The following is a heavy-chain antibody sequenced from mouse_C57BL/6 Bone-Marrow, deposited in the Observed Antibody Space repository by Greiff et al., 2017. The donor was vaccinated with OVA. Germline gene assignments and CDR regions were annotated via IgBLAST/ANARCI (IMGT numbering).Heavy chain of an antibody. D-gene: IGHD1-1*01. V-gene: IGHV5-9-1*02. Sequence: EVMLVESGEGLVKPGGSLKLSCAASGFTFSSYAMSWVRQTPEKRLEWVAYISSGGDYIYYADTVKGRFTISRDNARNTLYLQMSSLKSEDTAMYYCTRDRATVGFAYWGQGTLVTVSA. CDR3: TRDRATVGFAY. CDR1: GFTFSSYA. CDR2: ISSGGDYI. J-gene: IGHJ3*01.